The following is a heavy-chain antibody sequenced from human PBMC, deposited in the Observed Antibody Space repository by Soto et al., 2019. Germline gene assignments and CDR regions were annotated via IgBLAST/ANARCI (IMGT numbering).Heavy chain of an antibody. CDR2: IIPIFGTA. Sequence: ASVKDSCKAPGCTFSSNPISWMLQAPGQGRDGVGGIIPIFGTANYAQKFQGRVTITADKSTSTAYMELSSLRSEDTAVYYCASPPPVDTAMVTPFHYYGMDVWGQGTTVTVSS. V-gene: IGHV1-69*06. D-gene: IGHD5-18*01. CDR1: GCTFSSNP. J-gene: IGHJ6*02. CDR3: ASPPPVDTAMVTPFHYYGMDV.